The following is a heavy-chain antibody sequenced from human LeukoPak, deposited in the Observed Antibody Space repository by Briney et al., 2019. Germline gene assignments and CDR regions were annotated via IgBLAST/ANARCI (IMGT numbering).Heavy chain of an antibody. D-gene: IGHD3-22*01. CDR1: GGSFSSYT. Sequence: SVKVSCKASGGSFSSYTISWVRQAPGQGLEWMGRIIPILGIANYAQKFQGRVTITADKSTSTAYMELSSLRSEDTAVYYCARDQDYYDSSGYPYYFDYWGQGTLVTVSS. CDR2: IIPILGIA. CDR3: ARDQDYYDSSGYPYYFDY. J-gene: IGHJ4*02. V-gene: IGHV1-69*04.